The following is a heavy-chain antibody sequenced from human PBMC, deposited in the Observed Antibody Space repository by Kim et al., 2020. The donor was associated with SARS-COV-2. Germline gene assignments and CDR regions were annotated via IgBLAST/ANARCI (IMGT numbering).Heavy chain of an antibody. V-gene: IGHV4-39*01. CDR1: CGSISSSSYY. CDR3: ARPGASSSSAYNWFDP. D-gene: IGHD6-6*01. J-gene: IGHJ5*02. Sequence: SETLSLTCTVSCGSISSSSYYWGWIRQPPGKGLEWIGSIYYSGSTYYNPSLKSRVTISVDTSKNQFSLKLSSVTAADTAVYYCARPGASSSSAYNWFDP. CDR2: IYYSGST.